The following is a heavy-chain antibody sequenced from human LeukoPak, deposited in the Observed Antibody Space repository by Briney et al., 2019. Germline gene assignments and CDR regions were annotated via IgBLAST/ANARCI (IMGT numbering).Heavy chain of an antibody. CDR1: GYTLTELS. D-gene: IGHD4-23*01. Sequence: ASVKVSCXVSGYTLTELSMHWVRQAPGKGLEWMAGFDPEDGETIYAQKFQGRVTMTEDTSTDTAYMELSSLRSEDTAVYYCATVPYLYGGNSGKYFQHWGQGTLVTVSS. J-gene: IGHJ1*01. V-gene: IGHV1-24*01. CDR3: ATVPYLYGGNSGKYFQH. CDR2: FDPEDGET.